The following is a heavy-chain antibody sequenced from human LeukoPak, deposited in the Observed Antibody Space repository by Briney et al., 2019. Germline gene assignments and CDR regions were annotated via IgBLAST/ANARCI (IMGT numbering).Heavy chain of an antibody. CDR3: ATRGITGTTSLSY. V-gene: IGHV1-24*01. D-gene: IGHD1-7*01. CDR2: FDPEDGET. CDR1: GYTLTDLS. J-gene: IGHJ4*02. Sequence: ASVKVSCKVSGYTLTDLSMHWVRQAPGKGLEWMGGFDPEDGETIYAQKFQGRVTMTEDTSTDTAYMELSSLRSEDTAVYYCATRGITGTTSLSYWGQGTLVTVSS.